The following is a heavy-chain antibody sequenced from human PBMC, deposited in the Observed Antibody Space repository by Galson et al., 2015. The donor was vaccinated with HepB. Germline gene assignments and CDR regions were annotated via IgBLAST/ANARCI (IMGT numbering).Heavy chain of an antibody. CDR2: IYPGDSDT. V-gene: IGHV5-51*01. CDR1: GYSFTSYW. Sequence: QSGAEVKKPGESLKISCKGSGYSFTSYWIGWVRQMPGKGLEWMGIIYPGDSDTRYSPSFQGQVTISADKSISTAYLQWSSLKASDTAMYYCARHPPIAVAGTGGFDYWGQGTLVTVSS. D-gene: IGHD6-19*01. J-gene: IGHJ4*02. CDR3: ARHPPIAVAGTGGFDY.